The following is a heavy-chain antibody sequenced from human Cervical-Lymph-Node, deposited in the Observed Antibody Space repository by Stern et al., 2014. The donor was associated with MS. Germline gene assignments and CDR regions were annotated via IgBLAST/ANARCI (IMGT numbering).Heavy chain of an antibody. CDR3: ASNAYSSGWYLLDY. V-gene: IGHV4-59*01. CDR1: GGSISSYY. J-gene: IGHJ4*02. CDR2: IYYSGST. Sequence: VQLLESGPGLVKPSETLSLTCTVSGGSISSYYWSWIRQPPGKGLEWIGYIYYSGSTNYNPSLKSRVTISVDTSKNQFSLKLSSVTAADTAVYYCASNAYSSGWYLLDYWGQGTLVTVSS. D-gene: IGHD6-19*01.